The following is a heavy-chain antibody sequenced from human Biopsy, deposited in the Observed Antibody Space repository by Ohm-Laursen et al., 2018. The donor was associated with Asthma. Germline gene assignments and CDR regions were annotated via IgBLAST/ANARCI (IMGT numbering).Heavy chain of an antibody. Sequence: GSLRLSCTASGFAVSRDRMFWVRQAPGKGLEWVSVIYSGGTSHTADSVRGRFTISRDYSKNTLYLQMHSLRAEDTAVYYCARGDSSNWSHYYFDYWDQGTLVTVSS. CDR3: ARGDSSNWSHYYFDY. V-gene: IGHV3-53*01. CDR1: GFAVSRDR. CDR2: IYSGGTS. J-gene: IGHJ4*02. D-gene: IGHD3-22*01.